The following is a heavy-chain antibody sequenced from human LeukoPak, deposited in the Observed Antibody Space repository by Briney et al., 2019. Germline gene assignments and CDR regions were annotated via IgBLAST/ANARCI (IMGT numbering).Heavy chain of an antibody. J-gene: IGHJ6*03. D-gene: IGHD5-12*01. CDR3: ARAFRGYDSYHYYYYMDV. V-gene: IGHV4-59*01. CDR2: IYYTGST. Sequence: SETLSLTCTVSGGSISGDYWTWIRQPPGKGLEWIGYIYYTGSTNYNPSLESRVTISLDTSKNQFSLKLSSVTAADTAVYYCARAFRGYDSYHYYYYMDVWGKGTTVTVSS. CDR1: GGSISGDY.